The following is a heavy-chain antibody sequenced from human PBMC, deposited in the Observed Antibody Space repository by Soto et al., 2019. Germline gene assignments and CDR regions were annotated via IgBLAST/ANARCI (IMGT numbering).Heavy chain of an antibody. J-gene: IGHJ5*02. CDR3: ARVVGGATSP. CDR1: GYSISSGYY. Sequence: PSETLSLTCAVSGYSISSGYYWGWIRQPPGKGLEWIGSIYHSGSTYYNPSLKSRVTISVDTSKNQFSLKLSSVTAADTAVYYGARVVGGATSPWGQGTLVTVSS. D-gene: IGHD1-26*01. V-gene: IGHV4-38-2*01. CDR2: IYHSGST.